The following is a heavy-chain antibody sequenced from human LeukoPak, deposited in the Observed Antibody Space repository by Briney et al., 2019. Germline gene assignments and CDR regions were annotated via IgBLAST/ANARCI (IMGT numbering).Heavy chain of an antibody. CDR2: IYHSGST. V-gene: IGHV4-38-2*02. D-gene: IGHD1-26*01. J-gene: IGHJ4*02. CDR1: GYSISSGYY. Sequence: PSETLSLTCTVSGYSISSGYYWGWIRQPPGKGLEWIGSIYHSGSTYYNPSLKSRVTISVDTSKNQFSLKLSSVTAADTAVYYCARDRLDSGSYRAHFDYWGQGTLVTVSS. CDR3: ARDRLDSGSYRAHFDY.